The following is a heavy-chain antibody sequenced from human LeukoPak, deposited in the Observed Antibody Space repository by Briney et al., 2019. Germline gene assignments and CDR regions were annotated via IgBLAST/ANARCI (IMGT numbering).Heavy chain of an antibody. Sequence: GSLRLSCAASGFTFSSYGMHWIRQPPGEGLQWIGSIYYSGNTYYNSSLKSRVTISVDTSTSQFSLRLSSVTAADTAVYYCARQPALTHSHFDYWGQGTLVTVSS. CDR3: ARQPALTHSHFDY. CDR1: GFTFSSYG. CDR2: IYYSGNT. J-gene: IGHJ4*02. V-gene: IGHV4-39*01.